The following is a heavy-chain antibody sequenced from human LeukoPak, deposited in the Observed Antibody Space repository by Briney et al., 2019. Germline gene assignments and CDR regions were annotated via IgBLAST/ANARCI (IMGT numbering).Heavy chain of an antibody. J-gene: IGHJ4*02. CDR2: INPNSGGT. CDR3: ARVGGSYFLASDY. Sequence: GASVKVSCKASGYTFTGYYMHWVRQAPGQGLEWMGWINPNSGGTNYAQKFQGRVTMTRDTSISTAYMELSRLRSGDTAVYYCARVGGSYFLASDYWGQGTLVTVSS. V-gene: IGHV1-2*02. CDR1: GYTFTGYY. D-gene: IGHD1-26*01.